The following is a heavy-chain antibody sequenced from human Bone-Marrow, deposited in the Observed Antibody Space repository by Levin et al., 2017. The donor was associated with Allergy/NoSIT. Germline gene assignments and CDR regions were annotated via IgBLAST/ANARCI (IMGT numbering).Heavy chain of an antibody. V-gene: IGHV3-74*01. CDR1: GFTFSGFW. Sequence: GESLKISCAASGFTFSGFWMHWVRRTPGKGLMWVSGMNGDGRSTNNADSVKGQFTISRDNAKSTLYLQMNSLRGEDTAVYYCARGNYYGMDVWGQGTTVTVFS. J-gene: IGHJ6*02. CDR3: ARGNYYGMDV. CDR2: MNGDGRST.